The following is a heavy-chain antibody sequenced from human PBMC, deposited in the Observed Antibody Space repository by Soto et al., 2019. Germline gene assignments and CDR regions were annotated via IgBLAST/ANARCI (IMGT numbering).Heavy chain of an antibody. Sequence: QITLKESGPPLVKPTQTLTLTCTFSGFSLSTTSVGVGWIRQPPGKALEWLALIYWDDDKRYNPSLKSRLTITKDTTKNEVVIMMTIMAPVATASYHCAHSGWGESHVADAFEVWGQGTMVTVSS. CDR2: IYWDDDK. D-gene: IGHD1-26*01. CDR3: AHSGWGESHVADAFEV. CDR1: GFSLSTTSVG. J-gene: IGHJ3*01. V-gene: IGHV2-5*02.